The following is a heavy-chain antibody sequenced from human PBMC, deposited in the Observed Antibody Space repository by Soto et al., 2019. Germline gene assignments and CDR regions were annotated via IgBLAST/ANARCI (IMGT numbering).Heavy chain of an antibody. J-gene: IGHJ6*03. Sequence: GGSLRLSCAASGFTFSSYGMHWVRQAPGKGLEWVAVIWYDGSNKYYADSVKGRFTISRDNSKNTLYLQMNSLRAEDTAVYYCARDPSSDYYYYMDVWGKGTTVTVSS. CDR1: GFTFSSYG. V-gene: IGHV3-33*01. CDR3: ARDPSSDYYYYMDV. D-gene: IGHD3-10*01. CDR2: IWYDGSNK.